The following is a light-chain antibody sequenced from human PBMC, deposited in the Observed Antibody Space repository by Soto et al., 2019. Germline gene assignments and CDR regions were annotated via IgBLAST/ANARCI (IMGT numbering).Light chain of an antibody. Sequence: IQMTQSPYTLSASVGDRVTITCRASQGISTWLAWYQQKPGTAPKLLIYDASSLESGVPSRFSGSGSGTEFTLTISSLQPDDYATYYCQQYSSYSRTFGQGTKVDI. J-gene: IGKJ1*01. CDR3: QQYSSYSRT. CDR1: QGISTW. CDR2: DAS. V-gene: IGKV1-5*01.